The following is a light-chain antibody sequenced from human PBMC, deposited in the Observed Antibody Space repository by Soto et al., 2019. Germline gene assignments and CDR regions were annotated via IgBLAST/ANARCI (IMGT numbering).Light chain of an antibody. CDR3: QQYGSSPSWT. J-gene: IGKJ1*01. CDR2: GAS. V-gene: IGKV3-20*01. CDR1: QSVSSSY. Sequence: EIVLTQSPGTLSLSPGERATLSCRASQSVSSSYLAWYQQKPRQAPRLLIYGASSRATGIPDRFSGSCSGRDLTLTISRLEPEDFAVYYCQQYGSSPSWTFGRGTKVEIK.